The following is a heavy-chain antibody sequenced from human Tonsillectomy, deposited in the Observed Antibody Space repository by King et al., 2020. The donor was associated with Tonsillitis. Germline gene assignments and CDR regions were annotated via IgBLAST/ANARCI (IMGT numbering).Heavy chain of an antibody. Sequence: VQLVESGGGLVQPGGSLRLSCAASGFTFSSSCMTWVRQAPGMRLEWVANIKQDGSNKYYVDSVKGRFTISRDNAKNSFYLQMNSLRAEDTAVYYCAGGGREGACDIWGQGTMVTVSS. CDR2: IKQDGSNK. CDR1: GFTFSSSC. D-gene: IGHD1-26*01. V-gene: IGHV3-7*01. J-gene: IGHJ3*02. CDR3: AGGGREGACDI.